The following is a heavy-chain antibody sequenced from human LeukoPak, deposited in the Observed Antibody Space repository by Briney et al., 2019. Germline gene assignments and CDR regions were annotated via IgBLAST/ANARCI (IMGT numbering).Heavy chain of an antibody. V-gene: IGHV1-2*02. J-gene: IGHJ4*02. CDR1: GYTFTGYY. D-gene: IGHD3-10*01. CDR2: INPNSGGT. CDR3: AGAWGFYGSGSYPY. Sequence: ASVKVSCKASGYTFTGYYMHWVRQAPGQGLEWMGWINPNSGGTNYAQKFQGRVTMTRDTSISTAYMELSRLRSDDTAVYYCAGAWGFYGSGSYPYWGQGTLVTVSS.